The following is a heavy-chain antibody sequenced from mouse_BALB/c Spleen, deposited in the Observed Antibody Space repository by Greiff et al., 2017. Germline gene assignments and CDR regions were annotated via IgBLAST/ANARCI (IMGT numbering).Heavy chain of an antibody. V-gene: IGHV14-1*02. CDR3: ARGYGSSYAWFAY. J-gene: IGHJ3*01. CDR1: GFNIKDYY. CDR2: IDPENGNT. Sequence: EVQLQQSGAELVRPGALVKLSCKASGFNIKDYYMHWVKQRPEQGLEWIGWIDPENGNTIYDPKFQGKASITADTSSNTAYLQRSSLTSEDTAVYYCARGYGSSYAWFAYWGQGTLVTVSA. D-gene: IGHD1-1*01.